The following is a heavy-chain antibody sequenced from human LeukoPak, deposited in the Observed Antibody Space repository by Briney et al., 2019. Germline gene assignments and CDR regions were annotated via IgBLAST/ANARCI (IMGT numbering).Heavy chain of an antibody. CDR2: INPNSGGT. J-gene: IGHJ4*02. V-gene: IGHV1-2*02. CDR3: ARDPSGDFDY. Sequence: GASVKVSCKASGYTFTSYDINWVRQATGQGLEWMGWINPNSGGTNYAQKFQGRVTMTRDTSISTAYMELSRLRSDDTAVYYCARDPSGDFDYWGQGTLVTVSS. CDR1: GYTFTSYD.